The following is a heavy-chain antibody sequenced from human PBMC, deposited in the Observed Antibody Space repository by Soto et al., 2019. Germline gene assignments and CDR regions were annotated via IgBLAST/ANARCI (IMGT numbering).Heavy chain of an antibody. CDR2: INHSGST. Sequence: SETLSLTCAVYGGSFSGHYWSWIRQPPGKGLEWIGEINHSGSTNYNPSLKSRVTISVDTSKNQFSLKLSSVTAADTAVYYCARGLSRGAMVRYYYYYYGMDVWGQGTTVTVSS. CDR1: GGSFSGHY. J-gene: IGHJ6*02. D-gene: IGHD5-18*01. V-gene: IGHV4-34*01. CDR3: ARGLSRGAMVRYYYYYYGMDV.